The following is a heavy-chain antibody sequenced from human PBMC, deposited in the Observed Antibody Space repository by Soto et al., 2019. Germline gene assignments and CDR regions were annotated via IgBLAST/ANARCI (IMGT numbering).Heavy chain of an antibody. V-gene: IGHV3-23*01. J-gene: IGHJ6*02. CDR3: ANSCSCGSCLSGYSYYGMDV. D-gene: IGHD2-15*01. CDR1: GFTFSSNA. CDR2: RSGSGGST. Sequence: GGSLRLSCAASGFTFSSNAMSWVRQAPGKGLEWVSARSGSGGSTYYADSVKGRFTISRDNSKNTLYLQMNSLRAEDTAVDYCANSCSCGSCLSGYSYYGMDVWGQGTTVTVSS.